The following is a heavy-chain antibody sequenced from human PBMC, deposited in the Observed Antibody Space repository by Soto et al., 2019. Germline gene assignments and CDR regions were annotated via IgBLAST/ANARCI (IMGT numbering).Heavy chain of an antibody. Sequence: QVQLQESGPGRVKPSETMSLSCTVSGGSISSYYWSWFRQSPGKRMEWIGYVHHSWGSSYNPSLQSRVAISLDTSKSQFSRKVTSVTATDTAVYYCARQGFGPLHGLVDVWGQGTTVTVSS. J-gene: IGHJ6*02. D-gene: IGHD3-10*01. CDR1: GGSISSYY. CDR3: ARQGFGPLHGLVDV. CDR2: VHHSWGS. V-gene: IGHV4-59*08.